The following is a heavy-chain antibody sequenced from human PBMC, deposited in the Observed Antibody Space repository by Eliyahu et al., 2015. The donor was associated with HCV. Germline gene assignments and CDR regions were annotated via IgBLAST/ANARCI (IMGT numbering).Heavy chain of an antibody. D-gene: IGHD6-19*01. V-gene: IGHV1-69*01. CDR1: GGXFXSYX. J-gene: IGHJ4*02. CDR3: ARDPVAGHYYFDY. Sequence: QVQLVQSGAEVKKPGSSVKVSCKASGGXFXSYXXSWVRXAPGQGLEWMGGIIPIFGTANYAQXFQGRVTIXAXESTSTAYMELSSLRSEDTAVYYCARDPVAGHYYFDYWGQGTLVTVSS. CDR2: IIPIFGTA.